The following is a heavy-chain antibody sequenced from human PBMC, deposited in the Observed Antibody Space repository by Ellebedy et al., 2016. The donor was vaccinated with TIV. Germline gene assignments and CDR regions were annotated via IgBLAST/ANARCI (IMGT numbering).Heavy chain of an antibody. Sequence: ASVKVSCXASGGTFTSYDINWVRQATGQGLEWMGWMNPNSGNTGYAQKFQGRVTMTRNTSISTAYMELSSLRSEDTAVYYCARGLSGAVAGPALFDYWGQGTLVTVSS. D-gene: IGHD6-19*01. CDR1: GGTFTSYD. J-gene: IGHJ4*02. CDR3: ARGLSGAVAGPALFDY. CDR2: MNPNSGNT. V-gene: IGHV1-8*01.